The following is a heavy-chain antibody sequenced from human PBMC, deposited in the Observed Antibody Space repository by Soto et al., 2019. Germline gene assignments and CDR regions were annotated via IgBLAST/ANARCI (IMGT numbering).Heavy chain of an antibody. J-gene: IGHJ4*02. CDR2: IYYSGST. CDR3: ARGRGQRLAFGYFDY. Sequence: SETLSLTCTVSGGSISSYYWSWIRQPPGKGLEWIGYIYYSGSTNYNPSLKSRVTISVDTSKNQFSLKLSSVTAADTAVYYCARGRGQRLAFGYFDYWGQGTLVTVSS. V-gene: IGHV4-59*01. CDR1: GGSISSYY. D-gene: IGHD6-25*01.